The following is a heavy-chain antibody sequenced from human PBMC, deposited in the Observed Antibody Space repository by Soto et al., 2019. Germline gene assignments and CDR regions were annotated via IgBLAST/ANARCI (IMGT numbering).Heavy chain of an antibody. CDR3: ARQSVIDVVVPAAIDSYYLYYYMDV. CDR1: GGSISSFY. J-gene: IGHJ6*03. V-gene: IGHV4-59*08. CDR2: IHYSGST. Sequence: SETLSLTCTVSGGSISSFYWSWIRQRPGKGLEWIGYIHYSGSTKYNPSLKSRFTISVDTSKNQFSLKLSSVTAADTAMYYCARQSVIDVVVPAAIDSYYLYYYMDVWGKGTTVTVSS. D-gene: IGHD2-2*01.